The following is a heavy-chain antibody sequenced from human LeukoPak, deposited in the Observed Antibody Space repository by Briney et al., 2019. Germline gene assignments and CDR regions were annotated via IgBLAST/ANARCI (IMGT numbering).Heavy chain of an antibody. CDR3: ASHRLWFGGY. V-gene: IGHV3-33*08. CDR2: IWYDGSNK. Sequence: GGSLRLSCAASGFTFRNYVIHWVRQAPGKGLGWVAVIWYDGSNKYYADSVKGRFTISRDNSKNTLYLQMNSLRAEDTAVYYCASHRLWFGGYWGQGTLVTVSS. CDR1: GFTFRNYV. D-gene: IGHD3-10*01. J-gene: IGHJ4*02.